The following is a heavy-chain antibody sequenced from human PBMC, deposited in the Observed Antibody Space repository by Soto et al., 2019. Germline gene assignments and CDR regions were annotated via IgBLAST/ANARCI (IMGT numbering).Heavy chain of an antibody. CDR1: DDFISSYY. CDR3: ARQTGNYFDY. V-gene: IGHV4-4*07. Sequence: SETLSLTCTVSDDFISSYYWNWIRQPAGKGLEWIGRVSTNGATNYNPSLESRVTMSVDTSKNQFSLKLTSVNAADTAVYYCARQTGNYFDYWGQGSLVTVPQ. J-gene: IGHJ4*02. CDR2: VSTNGAT.